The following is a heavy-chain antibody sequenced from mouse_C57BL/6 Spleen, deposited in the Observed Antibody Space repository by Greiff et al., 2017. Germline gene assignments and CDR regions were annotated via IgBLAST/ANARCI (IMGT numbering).Heavy chain of an antibody. CDR3: AKLWIYYGYDGGAWFAY. V-gene: IGHV2-3*01. Sequence: VKLMESGPGLVAPSQRLSITCTVSGFSLTSYGVSWVRQPPGKGLEWLGVIWGGGSTNYHSALISRLSISKDNSKSQVFLKLNSLQTDDTATYYCAKLWIYYGYDGGAWFAYWGQGTLVTVSA. CDR2: IWGGGST. J-gene: IGHJ3*01. CDR1: GFSLTSYG. D-gene: IGHD2-2*01.